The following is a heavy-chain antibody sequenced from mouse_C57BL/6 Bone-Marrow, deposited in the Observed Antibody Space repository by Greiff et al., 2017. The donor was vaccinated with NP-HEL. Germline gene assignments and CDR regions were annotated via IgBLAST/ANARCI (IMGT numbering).Heavy chain of an antibody. CDR3: ARGGSSCSWLAY. V-gene: IGHV1-18*01. J-gene: IGHJ3*01. CDR1: GYTFTDYN. CDR2: INPNNGGT. Sequence: EVQLLQSGPELVKPGASVKIPCKASGYTFTDYNMDWVHQSHGKSLEWIGDINPNNGGTIYNHKIKGKATLTVDKSSSTAYMELHSLTSENTAVYYCARGGSSCSWLAYWGQGTLVTVSA. D-gene: IGHD6-1*01.